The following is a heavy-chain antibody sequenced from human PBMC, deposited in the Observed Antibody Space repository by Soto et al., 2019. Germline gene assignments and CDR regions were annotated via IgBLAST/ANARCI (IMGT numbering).Heavy chain of an antibody. CDR3: ARDPEDIVVVPAARGFDY. CDR2: ISSSSSTI. Sequence: EVQLVESGGGLVQPGGSLRLSCAASGFTFSSYSMNWVRQAPGKGLEWVSYISSSSSTIYYADSVKGRFTISRDNAKNSLYLQINSLRDEDTAVYYCARDPEDIVVVPAARGFDYWGQGTLVTVSS. V-gene: IGHV3-48*02. J-gene: IGHJ4*02. CDR1: GFTFSSYS. D-gene: IGHD2-2*01.